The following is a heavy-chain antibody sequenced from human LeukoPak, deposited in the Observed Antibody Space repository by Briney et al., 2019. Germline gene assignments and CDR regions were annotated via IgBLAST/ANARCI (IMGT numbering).Heavy chain of an antibody. CDR1: GGSISSYY. CDR3: ARVSWFPGTSYYYMDV. Sequence: SETLSLTCTVSGGSISSYYWSWIRQPPGKGLEWFGYIYDSGTTNYNPSLKSRVTISVDTSKNQFSLKLSSVTAADTAVYFCARVSWFPGTSYYYMDVWGKGTTVTVSS. V-gene: IGHV4-59*01. CDR2: IYDSGTT. J-gene: IGHJ6*03. D-gene: IGHD1-1*01.